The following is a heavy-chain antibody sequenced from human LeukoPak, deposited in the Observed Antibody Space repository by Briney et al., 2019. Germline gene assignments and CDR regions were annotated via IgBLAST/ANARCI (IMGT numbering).Heavy chain of an antibody. CDR1: GFTFDDYA. J-gene: IGHJ4*02. D-gene: IGHD3-10*01. CDR3: AKGDGGLLSFGDYFDY. V-gene: IGHV3-9*03. CDR2: ISWNSGSI. Sequence: SGGSLRLSCAASGFTFDDYAMHWVRQAPGKGLEWVSGISWNSGSIGYADSVKGRFTISRDNAKNSLYLQMNSLRAEDMALYYCAKGDGGLLSFGDYFDYWGQGTLVTVSS.